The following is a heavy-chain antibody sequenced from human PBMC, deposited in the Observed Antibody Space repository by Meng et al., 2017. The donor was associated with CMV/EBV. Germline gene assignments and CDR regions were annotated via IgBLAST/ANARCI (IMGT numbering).Heavy chain of an antibody. CDR3: AREGLRGMLLPPGI. J-gene: IGHJ3*02. CDR2: ISAYNGNT. CDR1: GYTFTSYG. D-gene: IGHD4-17*01. Sequence: ASVKVSCKAAGYTFTSYGISWVRQAPGQGREWRGWISAYNGNTNYAQKLQGRVTMTTDTSTSTAYMELRSLRSDDTAVYYCAREGLRGMLLPPGIWGQGTMVTVSS. V-gene: IGHV1-18*01.